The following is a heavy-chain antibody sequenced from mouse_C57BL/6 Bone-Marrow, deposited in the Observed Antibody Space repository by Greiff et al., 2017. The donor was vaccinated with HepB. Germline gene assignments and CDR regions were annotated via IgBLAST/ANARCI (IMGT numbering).Heavy chain of an antibody. V-gene: IGHV6-3*01. CDR3: TANWDYAMDY. D-gene: IGHD4-1*01. CDR2: IRLKSDNYAT. Sequence: EVQRVESGGGLVQPGGSMKLSCVASGFTFSNYWMNWVRQSPEKGLEWVAQIRLKSDNYATHYAESVKGRFTISRDDSKSSVYLQMNNLRAEDTGSYYCTANWDYAMDYWGQGTSVTVSS. CDR1: GFTFSNYW. J-gene: IGHJ4*01.